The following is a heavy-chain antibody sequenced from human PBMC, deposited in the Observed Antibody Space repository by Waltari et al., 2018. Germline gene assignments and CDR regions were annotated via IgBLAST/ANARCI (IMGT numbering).Heavy chain of an antibody. D-gene: IGHD3-22*01. CDR3: ARDQEIIVGGMDV. V-gene: IGHV3-48*03. CDR2: ISSSGGTI. Sequence: EVQLVESGGGLVQPGGSLRLSCAASAFIFITYEMNWVRQTPGKGLEWISYISSSGGTIYYAASVEGRFTISRDNAKKSLYLQMNSLRAEDTAVYYCARDQEIIVGGMDVWGQGTAVTVSS. CDR1: AFIFITYE. J-gene: IGHJ6*02.